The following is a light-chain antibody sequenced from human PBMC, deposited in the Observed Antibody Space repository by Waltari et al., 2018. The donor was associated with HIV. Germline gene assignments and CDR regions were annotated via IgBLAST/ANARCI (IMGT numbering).Light chain of an antibody. V-gene: IGLV3-10*01. Sequence: SYELTQPPSVSVSPGQTARITCSGDALPKKYAYWYQQKSGQAPVLVIYEDSKRPSGIPEGFSGSSSGTMATLTISGAQVEDEADYYCYSTDSSGNHRVFGGGTKLTVL. J-gene: IGLJ3*02. CDR2: EDS. CDR1: ALPKKY. CDR3: YSTDSSGNHRV.